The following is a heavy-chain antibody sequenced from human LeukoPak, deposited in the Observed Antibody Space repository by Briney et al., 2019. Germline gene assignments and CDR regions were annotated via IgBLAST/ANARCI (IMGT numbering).Heavy chain of an antibody. CDR3: AKDMMGARSSGYDPNDY. V-gene: IGHV3-30*18. Sequence: GGSLRLSCAASGFTFSSYGMHWVRQAPGKGLEWVAVISYDGSNKHYADSVRGRFTISRDNSKNTLYLQMNSLRAEDTAVYYCAKDMMGARSSGYDPNDYWGQGTLVTVSS. CDR1: GFTFSSYG. CDR2: ISYDGSNK. J-gene: IGHJ4*02. D-gene: IGHD5-12*01.